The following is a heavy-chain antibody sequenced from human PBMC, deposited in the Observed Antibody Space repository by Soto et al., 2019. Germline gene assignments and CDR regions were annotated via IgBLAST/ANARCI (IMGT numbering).Heavy chain of an antibody. Sequence: EASVKVSCKASGYTFTGYYMHWVRQAPGQGLEWMGWINPNSGGTNYAQKFQGWVTMTRDTSISTAYMELSRLRSDDTAVYYCAREGNRYCSGGSCYTNGRAFDIWGQGTMVTVSS. CDR1: GYTFTGYY. D-gene: IGHD2-15*01. V-gene: IGHV1-2*04. CDR2: INPNSGGT. CDR3: AREGNRYCSGGSCYTNGRAFDI. J-gene: IGHJ3*02.